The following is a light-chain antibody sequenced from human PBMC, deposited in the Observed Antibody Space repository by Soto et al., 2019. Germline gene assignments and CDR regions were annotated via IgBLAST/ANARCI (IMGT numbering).Light chain of an antibody. J-gene: IGKJ2*01. CDR1: QSISTY. V-gene: IGKV1-39*01. CDR3: QQSFGTPRT. Sequence: DIQMTQSPSSLSASVGDRVTISCRASQSISTYLNWYQQKPGKAPNLLISAASSLHSGVPSRFSGSGSGTDFTLTISSLQPEDFATYYCQQSFGTPRTFGQGTKLQIK. CDR2: AAS.